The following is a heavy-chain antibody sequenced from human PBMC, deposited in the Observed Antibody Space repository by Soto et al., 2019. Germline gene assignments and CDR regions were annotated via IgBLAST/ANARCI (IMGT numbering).Heavy chain of an antibody. V-gene: IGHV4-59*02. Sequence: QLQLQESGPGLVKPSETLSLTCTVSGGSVNSYYFSWIRQPPGKGLEWIGYIYYSGSTNYNPSLKSRVTISIDTSKNQFSLKLTSVTAADTAVYFCARGGGSPDYWGQGTLAPVSS. CDR3: ARGGGSPDY. CDR2: IYYSGST. CDR1: GGSVNSYY. J-gene: IGHJ4*02. D-gene: IGHD1-26*01.